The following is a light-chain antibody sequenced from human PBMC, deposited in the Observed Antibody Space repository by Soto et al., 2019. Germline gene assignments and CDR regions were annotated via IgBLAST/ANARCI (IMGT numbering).Light chain of an antibody. CDR2: DAS. Sequence: EIVLTQSPATLSLSPGESATLSCRASQSVTTYLAWYQQKPGQAPRLLIYDASNRATGIPARFSGSGSGTDFTRTISSLEPEDFAVYYCQHRSNWPPVTFGQGTRLEIK. J-gene: IGKJ5*01. V-gene: IGKV3-11*01. CDR3: QHRSNWPPVT. CDR1: QSVTTY.